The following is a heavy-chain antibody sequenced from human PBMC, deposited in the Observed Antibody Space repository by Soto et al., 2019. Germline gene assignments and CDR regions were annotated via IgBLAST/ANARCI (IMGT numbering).Heavy chain of an antibody. CDR3: ATPFGGFDC. V-gene: IGHV5-51*01. J-gene: IGHJ4*02. D-gene: IGHD2-15*01. Sequence: GESLKISWKGSVDSFSSYWIGLVRQMPGKGLEWMGIIFPADSDTRYSPSFQGQVTISADKSTSTSHLQWGSLKASDPAMYYVATPFGGFDCWGQGTMLSVSS. CDR2: IFPADSDT. CDR1: VDSFSSYW.